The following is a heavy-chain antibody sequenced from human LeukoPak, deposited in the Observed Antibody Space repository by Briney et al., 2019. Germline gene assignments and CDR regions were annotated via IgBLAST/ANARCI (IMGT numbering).Heavy chain of an antibody. Sequence: SGATLVKSTQTLTLTCTFSGFSLSTSGVGVGWIREPLGKALEWLGFIYWDDDKRYSPSLKSRLTIIKDTSKNQVVLIMTDMDPVDTATYYCAHGVAGRGDFDYWGQGTLVTVAS. D-gene: IGHD6-19*01. CDR3: AHGVAGRGDFDY. J-gene: IGHJ4*02. V-gene: IGHV2-5*02. CDR2: IYWDDDK. CDR1: GFSLSTSGVG.